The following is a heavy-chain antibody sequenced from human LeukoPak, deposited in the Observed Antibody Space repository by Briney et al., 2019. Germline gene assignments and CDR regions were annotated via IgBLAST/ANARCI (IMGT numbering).Heavy chain of an antibody. CDR2: ISYDGSNK. CDR1: GFTFSSYG. D-gene: IGHD1-26*01. J-gene: IGHJ4*02. Sequence: GRSLRLSCAASGFTFSSYGMLLVRQAPGKGLEWVAVISYDGSNKYYADSVKGRFTISRDNSKNTLYLQMNSLRAEDTAVYYCAKDLAGVGATDVWGQGTLVTVSS. CDR3: AKDLAGVGATDV. V-gene: IGHV3-30*18.